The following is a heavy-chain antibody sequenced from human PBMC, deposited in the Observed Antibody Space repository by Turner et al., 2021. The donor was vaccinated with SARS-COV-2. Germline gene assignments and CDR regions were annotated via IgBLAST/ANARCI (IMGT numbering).Heavy chain of an antibody. CDR3: ASGDFWSGSYSVLRAMDV. D-gene: IGHD3-3*01. V-gene: IGHV3-30*03. J-gene: IGHJ6*02. CDR2: ISFDGTNK. CDR1: GCTFSRYG. Sequence: VQLVESGGGVVQAGRSLRLSCVASGCTFSRYGMYWVRQAPGKGLWLVAVISFDGTNKNYADSVKCRFTISSDNSKITLSLDMNILRAEDTAVYYCASGDFWSGSYSVLRAMDVWGQGTTVTVSS.